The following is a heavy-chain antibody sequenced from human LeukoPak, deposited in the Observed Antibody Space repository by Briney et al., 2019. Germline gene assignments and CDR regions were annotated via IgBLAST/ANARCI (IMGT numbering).Heavy chain of an antibody. V-gene: IGHV4-59*08. D-gene: IGHD3-10*01. CDR1: GGSISSYY. Sequence: PSETLSLTCTVSGGSISSYYWSWIRQPPGKGLEWIGYIYYSGSTNYNPSLKSRVTISVDTSKNQFSLKLSSVTAADTAVYYCARAGESYYGSGNWFDPWGQGTLVTVYS. CDR3: ARAGESYYGSGNWFDP. CDR2: IYYSGST. J-gene: IGHJ5*02.